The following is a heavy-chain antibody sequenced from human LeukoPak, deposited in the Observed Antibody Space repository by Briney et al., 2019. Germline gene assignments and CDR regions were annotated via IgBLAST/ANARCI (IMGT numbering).Heavy chain of an antibody. J-gene: IGHJ4*02. D-gene: IGHD7-27*01. V-gene: IGHV4-59*12. CDR1: GGSISSYY. CDR3: ARGPGELDY. Sequence: SETLSLTCTVSGGSISSYYWSWIRQPPGKGLEWIGSIYHSGSTYYNPSLKSRVTISVDTSKNQFSLKLSSVTAADTAVYYCARGPGELDYWGQGTLVTVSS. CDR2: IYHSGST.